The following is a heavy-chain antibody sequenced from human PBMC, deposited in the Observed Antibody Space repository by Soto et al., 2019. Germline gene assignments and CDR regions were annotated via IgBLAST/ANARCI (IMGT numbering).Heavy chain of an antibody. V-gene: IGHV1-2*02. J-gene: IGHJ5*02. CDR3: ARKHSLDYIRWGLDP. CDR2: INPKSDDT. Sequence: XSVKVSCKASGYPFSDNQIHWLRRAPVQGLEWMGRINPKSDDTNYAQKFQGRVTMTRDTSIDTAYLELTGLTSDDTATYYCARKHSLDYIRWGLDPWGQGTLVTVSS. CDR1: GYPFSDNQ. D-gene: IGHD4-4*01.